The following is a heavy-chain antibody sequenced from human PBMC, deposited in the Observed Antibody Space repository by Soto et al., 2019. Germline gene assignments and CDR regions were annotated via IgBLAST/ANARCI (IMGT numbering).Heavy chain of an antibody. CDR2: IKQDGSEK. D-gene: IGHD2-2*01. J-gene: IGHJ6*02. CDR3: ASTYCSSTSCYGGYYYYGMDV. CDR1: GFTFSSYW. Sequence: PGGSLRLSCAASGFTFSSYWMSWVRQAPGKGLEWVANIKQDGSEKYYVDSVKGRFTISRDNAKNSLYLQMNSLRAEDTAVYYCASTYCSSTSCYGGYYYYGMDVWGQGTTVTVSS. V-gene: IGHV3-7*05.